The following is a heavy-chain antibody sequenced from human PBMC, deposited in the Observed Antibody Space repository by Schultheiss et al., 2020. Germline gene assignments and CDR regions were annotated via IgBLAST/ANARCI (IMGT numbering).Heavy chain of an antibody. CDR1: GGSITIYY. CDR2: IFYTGST. J-gene: IGHJ5*02. CDR3: ARGRYSSSWFENHSWFDP. V-gene: IGHV4-59*12. Sequence: SATLSLTCTVSGGSITIYYWNWIRQPPGKGLEWIGYIFYTGSTNYHPSLKSRVTISVDKSKNQFSLKLSSVTAADTAVYYCARGRYSSSWFENHSWFDPWGQGTLVTVSS. D-gene: IGHD6-13*01.